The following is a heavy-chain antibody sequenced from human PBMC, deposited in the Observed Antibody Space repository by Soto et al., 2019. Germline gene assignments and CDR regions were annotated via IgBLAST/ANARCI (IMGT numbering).Heavy chain of an antibody. Sequence: ASVKVSCKASGYTFTGYYIHWVREAPGQGLEWMGWINPQTGGTSYAQKFQGRVTLSRDTSINTAYLELSRLTFDDAAVYFCARERYQVISAGMDVWGQGTTAPVSS. D-gene: IGHD2-2*01. V-gene: IGHV1-2*02. CDR2: INPQTGGT. J-gene: IGHJ6*02. CDR1: GYTFTGYY. CDR3: ARERYQVISAGMDV.